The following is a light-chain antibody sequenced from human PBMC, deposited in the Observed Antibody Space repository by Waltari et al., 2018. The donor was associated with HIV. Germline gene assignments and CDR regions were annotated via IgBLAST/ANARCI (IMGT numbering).Light chain of an antibody. CDR1: NSNIGSNT. CDR3: ASWDDSLNGVV. J-gene: IGLJ2*01. CDR2: SND. Sequence: QSVLTQPPSTSGTPGQRVTISCSGNNSNIGSNTVNWYQQVPGEAPKLLIYSNDQRPSGVPDRFSGSKSDTSASLAISGLQSEDETDYYCASWDDSLNGVVFGGGTKLTAL. V-gene: IGLV1-44*01.